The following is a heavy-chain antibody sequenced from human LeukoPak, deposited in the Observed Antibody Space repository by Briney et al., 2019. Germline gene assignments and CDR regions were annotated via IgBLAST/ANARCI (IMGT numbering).Heavy chain of an antibody. J-gene: IGHJ4*02. D-gene: IGHD5-18*01. CDR3: ARASPERGYSYGPLDNYFDY. CDR1: GFTFDDYG. Sequence: GGSLRLSCAASGFTFDDYGMSWVRQAPGKGLEWVSGINWNGGSTGYADSVKGRFTISRDNAKNSLYLQMNSLRAEDTAVYYCARASPERGYSYGPLDNYFDYWGQGTLVTVSS. CDR2: INWNGGST. V-gene: IGHV3-20*04.